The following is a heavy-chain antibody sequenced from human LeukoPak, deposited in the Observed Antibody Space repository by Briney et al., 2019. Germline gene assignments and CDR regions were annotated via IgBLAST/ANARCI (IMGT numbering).Heavy chain of an antibody. CDR1: GFTFSNYA. J-gene: IGHJ4*02. V-gene: IGHV3-30*02. CDR3: ARAGGQLLHGFGYFEY. Sequence: GGSLRLSCAASGFTFSNYAIHWVRQAPGKGLEWVAFIRYDGSNKYYVDSVKGRFTISRDNSKNTLYLQMNSLSAEDTAVYYCARAGGQLLHGFGYFEYWGQGTLVTVSS. D-gene: IGHD6-13*01. CDR2: IRYDGSNK.